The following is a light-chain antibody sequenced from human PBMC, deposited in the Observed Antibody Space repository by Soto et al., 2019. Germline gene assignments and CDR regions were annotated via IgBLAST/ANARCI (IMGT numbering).Light chain of an antibody. Sequence: EIVMTQSPATLSVSPGERASLSCRASQSINTDLAWYQQKPGQAPRLLIYGASTRATGFPATFSGSGSGTEFTLTISSLQSEDFAVYYCQQYYDLPLTFGGGTTVEIK. CDR1: QSINTD. CDR2: GAS. V-gene: IGKV3-15*01. CDR3: QQYYDLPLT. J-gene: IGKJ4*01.